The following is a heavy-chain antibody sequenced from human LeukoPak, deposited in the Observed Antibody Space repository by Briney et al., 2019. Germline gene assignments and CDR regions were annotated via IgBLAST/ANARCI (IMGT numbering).Heavy chain of an antibody. CDR1: GFTFSSYS. Sequence: GGSLRLSCAASGFTFSSYSMNWVRQAPGKGLEWVSSISSSSSNIYYADSVKGRFTISRDNAKNSLSLQMNSLRAEDTAVYYCARDLANQLDDYWGQGTLVTVSS. D-gene: IGHD2-2*01. J-gene: IGHJ4*02. CDR3: ARDLANQLDDY. CDR2: ISSSSSNI. V-gene: IGHV3-21*01.